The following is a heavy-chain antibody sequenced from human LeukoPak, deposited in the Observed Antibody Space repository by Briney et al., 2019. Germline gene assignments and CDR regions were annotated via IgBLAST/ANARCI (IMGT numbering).Heavy chain of an antibody. Sequence: GGSLRLSCVVSGFTFSDYSLDWVRQAPGKGLEWVSSISSSSSYIYYADSVKGRFTISRDNAKNSLYLQMNSLRAEDTAVYYCARDLISYMGTFDYWGQGTLVTVSS. J-gene: IGHJ4*02. CDR3: ARDLISYMGTFDY. CDR2: ISSSSSYI. V-gene: IGHV3-21*01. D-gene: IGHD2-2*02. CDR1: GFTFSDYS.